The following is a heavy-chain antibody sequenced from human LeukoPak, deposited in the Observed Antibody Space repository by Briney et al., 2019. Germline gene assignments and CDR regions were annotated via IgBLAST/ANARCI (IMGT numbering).Heavy chain of an antibody. Sequence: ASVKVSCKASGYTFTGYYMHWVRQAPGQGLEWMGWINPNSGGTNYAQKFQGWVTMTRDTSINTAYMELSRARSDDTAVYYCAISTSPYVIEVWTNGPLDYWGQGTLVTVSS. V-gene: IGHV1-2*04. D-gene: IGHD3-22*01. CDR3: AISTSPYVIEVWTNGPLDY. CDR2: INPNSGGT. CDR1: GYTFTGYY. J-gene: IGHJ4*02.